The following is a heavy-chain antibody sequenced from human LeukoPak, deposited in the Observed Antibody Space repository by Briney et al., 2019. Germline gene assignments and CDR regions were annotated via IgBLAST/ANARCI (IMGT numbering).Heavy chain of an antibody. V-gene: IGHV3-21*01. D-gene: IGHD2-2*01. CDR1: GFTFSNYW. Sequence: GGSLRLSCAASGFTFSNYWMHWVRQAPGKGLEWVSSISSSSSYIYYADSVKGRFTISRDNAKNSLYLQMNSLRAEDTAVYYCARGYCSSTSCPGIDYWGQGTLVTVSS. CDR2: ISSSSSYI. J-gene: IGHJ4*02. CDR3: ARGYCSSTSCPGIDY.